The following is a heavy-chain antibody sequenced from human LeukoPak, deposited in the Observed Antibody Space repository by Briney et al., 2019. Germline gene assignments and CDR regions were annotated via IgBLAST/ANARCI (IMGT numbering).Heavy chain of an antibody. Sequence: ASVKVSCKASGYTFTGYYMHWVRQAPGQGLEWMGWMNPNSGNTGYAQKFQGRVTMTRNTSISTAYMELSSLRSEDTAVYYCARGLYCSGGSCYSSDAFDIWGQGTMVTVSS. CDR3: ARGLYCSGGSCYSSDAFDI. CDR1: GYTFTGYY. J-gene: IGHJ3*02. D-gene: IGHD2-15*01. CDR2: MNPNSGNT. V-gene: IGHV1-8*02.